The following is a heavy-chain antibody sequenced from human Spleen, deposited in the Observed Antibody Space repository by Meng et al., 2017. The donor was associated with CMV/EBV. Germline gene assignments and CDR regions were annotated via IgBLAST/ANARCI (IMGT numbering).Heavy chain of an antibody. CDR3: AHIGTYFGFDY. J-gene: IGHJ4*02. Sequence: QITLXXSGPTLVKPTQTLTLTCTFSGFSLSTTGVGVGWIRQPPGKALEGLALIYWDDDKRYSPSXXSRLXXXKDTSKNQVVLIVXNMDPXDTAXXXCAHIGTYFGFDYWGQGTLVTVSS. V-gene: IGHV2-5*02. D-gene: IGHD1-26*01. CDR1: GFSLSTTGVG. CDR2: IYWDDDK.